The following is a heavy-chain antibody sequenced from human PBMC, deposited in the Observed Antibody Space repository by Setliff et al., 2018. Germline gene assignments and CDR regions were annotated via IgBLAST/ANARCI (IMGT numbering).Heavy chain of an antibody. V-gene: IGHV1-18*01. Sequence: GASVKVSCKAYGYSFSDSAVNWVRQAPGQGLEWVGWISAYSGNAYYAQKLQDRVTLTTDTSTTTAYLELRSLRPDDTAVYYCARLQAIFGVFKDGDWFDPWGQGTLVTAPQ. J-gene: IGHJ5*02. CDR1: GYSFSDSA. CDR3: ARLQAIFGVFKDGDWFDP. D-gene: IGHD3-3*01. CDR2: ISAYSGNA.